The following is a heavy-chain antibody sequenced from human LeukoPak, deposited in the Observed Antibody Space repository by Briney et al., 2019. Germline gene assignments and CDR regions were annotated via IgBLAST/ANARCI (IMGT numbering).Heavy chain of an antibody. J-gene: IGHJ5*02. CDR1: GGSISSNIHY. CDR3: ARFALWFARLDP. Sequence: SETLSLTCSVSGGSISSNIHYWGWVRQPPGKGLEWIGSSSYSGGSYYNPSLKSRVTISVDTSKNQLSLKLTSVTATDTAVYYCARFALWFARLDPWGQETLVTVSS. D-gene: IGHD3-10*01. CDR2: SSYSGGS. V-gene: IGHV4-39*01.